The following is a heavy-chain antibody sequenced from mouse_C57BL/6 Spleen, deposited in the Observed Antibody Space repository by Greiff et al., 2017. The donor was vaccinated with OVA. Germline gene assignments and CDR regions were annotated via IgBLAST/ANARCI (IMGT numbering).Heavy chain of an antibody. Sequence: QVQLQQPGAELVMPGALVKLSCKASGYTFTSYWMHWVKQRPGQGLEWIGEIDPSDSYTNYNQKFKGKSTLTVDKSSSTAYMQLSSLTSEDSAVYYCARVYDGYYSYWGQGTLVTVSA. J-gene: IGHJ3*01. CDR2: IDPSDSYT. CDR1: GYTFTSYW. D-gene: IGHD2-3*01. CDR3: ARVYDGYYSY. V-gene: IGHV1-69*01.